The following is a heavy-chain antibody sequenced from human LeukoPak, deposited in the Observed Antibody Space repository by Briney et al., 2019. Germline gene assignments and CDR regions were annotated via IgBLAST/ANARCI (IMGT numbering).Heavy chain of an antibody. CDR2: ISGSGAKT. J-gene: IGHJ3*01. Sequence: GGSPRLSCEASGFTFRSYAMTWARQAPGKGLEWVSAISGSGAKTYYADSVKGRFTISRDNSRNTLYLQMNSLRVEDTAVYYCAQGDSYYDFLLSVWGQGTMVTVSS. D-gene: IGHD3-3*01. V-gene: IGHV3-23*01. CDR3: AQGDSYYDFLLSV. CDR1: GFTFRSYA.